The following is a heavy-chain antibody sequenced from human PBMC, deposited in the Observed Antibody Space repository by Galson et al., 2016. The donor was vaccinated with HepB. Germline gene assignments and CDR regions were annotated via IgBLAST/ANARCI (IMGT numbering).Heavy chain of an antibody. CDR3: AKHIDLVPTVRSFEY. CDR1: VGSVSGNY. D-gene: IGHD4-17*01. Sequence: SETLSPTCSVSVGSVSGNYWSWIRHRPGKGLEWIGCIYYSGYSNSSPSLRSRVTMSVDPSKNQLSLRLSSVTAADTAIYYCAKHIDLVPTVRSFEYWGQGALVTVTS. V-gene: IGHV4-59*08. J-gene: IGHJ4*03. CDR2: IYYSGYS.